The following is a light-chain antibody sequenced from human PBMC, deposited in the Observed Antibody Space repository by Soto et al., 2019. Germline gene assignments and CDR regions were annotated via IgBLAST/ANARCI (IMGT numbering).Light chain of an antibody. Sequence: EIVMAQSPDTLSVSPGERATLSCRASQSVGINLAWYQQKPGQAPRILIYGASTRATGVPARFSGSGSGTEFPPTISRLQSEDFAVYFCQKVDRSPLFGQGTRLEIK. CDR1: QSVGIN. CDR3: QKVDRSPL. V-gene: IGKV3-15*01. J-gene: IGKJ5*01. CDR2: GAS.